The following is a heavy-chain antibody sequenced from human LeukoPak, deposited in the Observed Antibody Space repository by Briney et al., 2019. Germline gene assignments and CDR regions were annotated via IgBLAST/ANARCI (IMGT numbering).Heavy chain of an antibody. V-gene: IGHV3-72*01. CDR1: GFTFSDHF. CDR2: TRNKANGYIT. D-gene: IGHD1-26*01. CDR3: ASIRGTFGY. J-gene: IGHJ4*02. Sequence: GGSLRLSCAASGFTFSDHFLDWVRQAPGKGLEWVGRTRNKANGYITEYAASVKGRFTISRDDSKNSLYLQMSSLKTDDTAMYYCASIRGTFGYWGQGTLVTVSS.